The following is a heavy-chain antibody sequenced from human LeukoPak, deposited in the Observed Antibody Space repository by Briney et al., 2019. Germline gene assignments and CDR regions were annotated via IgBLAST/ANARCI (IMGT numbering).Heavy chain of an antibody. V-gene: IGHV5-51*01. D-gene: IGHD4-17*01. CDR2: IYPSDSDT. CDR3: ARHNYGDYEDWYFDL. J-gene: IGHJ2*01. Sequence: GESLKISCKGSGYSFTTYWIGWVRQMPGKGLEWMWIIYPSDSDTRYSPSFQGQVTISADKSISTAYLQWSSLQASDTAMYYCARHNYGDYEDWYFDLWGRGTLVTVSS. CDR1: GYSFTTYW.